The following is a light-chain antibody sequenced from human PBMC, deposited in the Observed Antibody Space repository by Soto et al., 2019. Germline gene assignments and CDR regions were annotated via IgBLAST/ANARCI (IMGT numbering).Light chain of an antibody. V-gene: IGKV3-11*01. CDR2: DAS. J-gene: IGKJ1*01. CDR1: QSVSSY. CDR3: QQHSNWPPT. Sequence: EIVLTQSPATLSLSPGERATLSCRASQSVSSYLAWYQQEPGQAPRLLIYDASNRATGIPARFSGSGSGTDFTLTISSLEPEDFAAYYCQQHSNWPPTFGQVTKV.